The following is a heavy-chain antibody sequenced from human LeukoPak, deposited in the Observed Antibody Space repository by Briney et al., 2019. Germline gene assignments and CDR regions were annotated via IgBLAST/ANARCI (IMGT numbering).Heavy chain of an antibody. J-gene: IGHJ4*02. CDR3: AKAILSGYDYRVPYYFDY. CDR2: ISGSGGST. Sequence: GGSLRLPCAAAGFTFSSYAMSWVRQAPGKGLEWVSAISGSGGSTYYADSVKGRFTISRDNSKNTLYLQMNSLRPEDTAVYSCAKAILSGYDYRVPYYFDYWGQGTLVTVSS. CDR1: GFTFSSYA. D-gene: IGHD5-12*01. V-gene: IGHV3-23*01.